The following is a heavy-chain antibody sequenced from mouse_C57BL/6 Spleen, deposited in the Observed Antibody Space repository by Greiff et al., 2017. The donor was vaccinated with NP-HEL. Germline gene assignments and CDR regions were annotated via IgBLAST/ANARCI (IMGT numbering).Heavy chain of an antibody. CDR3: ARGGSSYDY. Sequence: VQLQQFGAELVKPGASVKLSCKASGYTFTSYWMQWVKQRPGQGLEWIGEIDPSDSYTNYNQKFKGKATLTVDTSSSTAYMQLSSLTSEDSAVYYCARGGSSYDYWGQGTTLTVSS. D-gene: IGHD1-1*01. CDR2: IDPSDSYT. V-gene: IGHV1-50*01. J-gene: IGHJ2*01. CDR1: GYTFTSYW.